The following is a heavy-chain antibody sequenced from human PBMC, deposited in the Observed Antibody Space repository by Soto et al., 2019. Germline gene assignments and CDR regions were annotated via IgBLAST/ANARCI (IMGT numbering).Heavy chain of an antibody. J-gene: IGHJ4*02. CDR3: AKGTYTSSTRPRDFDY. CDR2: ISYDGSNK. Sequence: GGSLRLSCAASGFTFSSYGMHWVRQAPGKGLEWVAVISYDGSNKYYADSVKGRFTISRDNSKNTLYLQMNSLRAEDTAVYYCAKGTYTSSTRPRDFDYWGQGTLVTVYS. V-gene: IGHV3-30*18. CDR1: GFTFSSYG. D-gene: IGHD2-2*01.